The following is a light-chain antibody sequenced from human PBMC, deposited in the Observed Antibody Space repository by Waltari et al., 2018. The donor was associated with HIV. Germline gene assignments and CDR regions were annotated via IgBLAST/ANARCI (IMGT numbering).Light chain of an antibody. CDR2: RDN. CDR1: ALPTPY. V-gene: IGLV3-25*03. Sequence: SSDLTQPPSMSLSPGQTARITCSGDALPTPYVYWYQQKPGQAPVLIISRDNERPSGVPDRFSGSRSGTTATATLTISGVQTEDEADYYCQSADITNIWVFGGGTKLTVL. J-gene: IGLJ2*01. CDR3: QSADITNIWV.